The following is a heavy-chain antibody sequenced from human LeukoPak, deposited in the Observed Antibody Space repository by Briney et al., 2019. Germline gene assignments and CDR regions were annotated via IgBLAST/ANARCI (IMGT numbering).Heavy chain of an antibody. D-gene: IGHD3-22*01. Sequence: GRSLRLSCAASGFTFSSYGMHWVRQAPGKGLEWVAVIWYDGSNKYYADSVKGRFTISRDNSKNTLYLQMNSLRAEDTAVYYCARWGRWYYYDSSGYFGAFDIWGQGTMVTVSS. J-gene: IGHJ3*02. V-gene: IGHV3-33*01. CDR2: IWYDGSNK. CDR3: ARWGRWYYYDSSGYFGAFDI. CDR1: GFTFSSYG.